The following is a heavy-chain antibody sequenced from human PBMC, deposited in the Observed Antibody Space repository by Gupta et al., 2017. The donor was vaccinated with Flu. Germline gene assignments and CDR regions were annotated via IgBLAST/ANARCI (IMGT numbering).Heavy chain of an antibody. CDR3: AREGYGWGSYGHGMDV. CDR2: IHPNSGGT. J-gene: IGHJ6*02. V-gene: IGHV1-2*02. CDR1: GYTFTDNY. D-gene: IGHD3-10*01. Sequence: QVQLVQSGAEVKKPGASVKVSCKASGYTFTDNYMHWVRQAPGQGLGWMGWIHPNSGGTNYEQKFKGRVTRTRDTSITTAYMELSSLRSDDTAVYYCAREGYGWGSYGHGMDVWGQGTTVTVSS.